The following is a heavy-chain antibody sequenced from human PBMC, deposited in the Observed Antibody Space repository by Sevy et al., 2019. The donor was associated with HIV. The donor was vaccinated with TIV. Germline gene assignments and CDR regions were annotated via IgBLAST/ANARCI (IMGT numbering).Heavy chain of an antibody. CDR3: ARGRKTTQEWLEELDYYYGVDV. CDR2: IRYDGSNK. V-gene: IGHV3-30*02. CDR1: GFTLSTYV. J-gene: IGHJ6*02. Sequence: GGSLRLSCAASGFTLSTYVMHWVRQAPGKGLEWVAYIRYDGSNKYYADSVRGRFTISRDNSKNTLYLQMNSLRAEDTAVYYCARGRKTTQEWLEELDYYYGVDVWGQGSTVTVSS. D-gene: IGHD2-8*01.